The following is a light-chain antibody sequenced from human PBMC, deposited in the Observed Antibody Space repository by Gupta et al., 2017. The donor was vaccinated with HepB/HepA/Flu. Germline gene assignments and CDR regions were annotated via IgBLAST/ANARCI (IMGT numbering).Light chain of an antibody. Sequence: DIQMTQSPSTLSASVGDRVTITCRASQSISNLLAWYQQKPGKAPNLLIYKASRVESGVPSRFSGSGSATEFTLTISMLPPDDFATYYCQQENTYSWTFGQGTKVEIK. J-gene: IGKJ1*01. CDR1: QSISNL. V-gene: IGKV1-5*03. CDR2: KAS. CDR3: QQENTYSWT.